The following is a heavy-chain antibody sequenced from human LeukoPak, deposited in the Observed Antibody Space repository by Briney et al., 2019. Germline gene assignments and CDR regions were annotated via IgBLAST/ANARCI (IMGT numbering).Heavy chain of an antibody. CDR3: ARVSLGAAAGTSR. CDR2: ISSSSSYI. Sequence: GGSLRLSCAASGFAFSSYNMNWVRQAPGKGLEWVSSISSSSSYIYYTDSVKGRFTISRDNAKNSLYLQMNSLRADDTAIYYCARVSLGAAAGTSRWGQGTLVTVSS. CDR1: GFAFSSYN. J-gene: IGHJ4*02. D-gene: IGHD6-13*01. V-gene: IGHV3-21*01.